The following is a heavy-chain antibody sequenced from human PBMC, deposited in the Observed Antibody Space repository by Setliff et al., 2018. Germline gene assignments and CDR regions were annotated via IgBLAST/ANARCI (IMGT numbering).Heavy chain of an antibody. CDR1: GGTFRSDG. CDR2: ISAFNGYT. J-gene: IGHJ3*02. V-gene: IGHV1-18*01. Sequence: ASVKVSCKASGGTFRSDGFNWVRQAPGQGLEWMGWISAFNGYTQYSQKFKGRITVTTDTSTSTAYMELGSLTSDDTAVYYCLRDRPYSNSPEDAFDIWGQGTTVTVSS. D-gene: IGHD6-6*01. CDR3: LRDRPYSNSPEDAFDI.